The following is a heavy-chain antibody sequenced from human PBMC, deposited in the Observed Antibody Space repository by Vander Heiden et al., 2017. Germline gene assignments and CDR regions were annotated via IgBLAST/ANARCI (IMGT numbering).Heavy chain of an antibody. CDR2: INPNSGGT. V-gene: IGHV1-2*02. CDR1: GYTFTGYY. D-gene: IGHD1-1*01. Sequence: QVQLVQSGAEVKKPGASVKVSCKASGYTFTGYYMHWVRQAPGQGLEWMGWINPNSGGTNDAQKFQGRVTMTRETSISTAYMELSRLRSDDTAVYYCARVETCRRTAARDRSNWFDPWGQGTLVTVAS. J-gene: IGHJ5*02. CDR3: ARVETCRRTAARDRSNWFDP.